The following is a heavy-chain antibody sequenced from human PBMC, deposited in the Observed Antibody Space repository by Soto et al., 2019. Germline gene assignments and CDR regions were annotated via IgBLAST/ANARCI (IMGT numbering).Heavy chain of an antibody. V-gene: IGHV3-23*01. D-gene: IGHD2-15*01. CDR1: GFTFSSYA. Sequence: EVQLLESGGGLVQPGGSLRLSCAASGFTFSSYAMSWVRQAPGKGLEWVSAISGRGGSRYYADSVKGRFTISRDSSKNTPSLQTTSLRADDTAVYFCAKVPTFCSGGNCYSSYFDYWGQGTLVTVSS. CDR2: ISGRGGSR. J-gene: IGHJ4*02. CDR3: AKVPTFCSGGNCYSSYFDY.